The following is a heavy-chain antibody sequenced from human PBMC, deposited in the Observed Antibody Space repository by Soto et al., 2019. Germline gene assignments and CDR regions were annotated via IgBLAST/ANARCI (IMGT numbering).Heavy chain of an antibody. D-gene: IGHD3-3*01. CDR3: ARELKGYYDFWSGYPYYYGMDV. V-gene: IGHV3-7*03. CDR2: IKQDGSEK. CDR1: GFTFSSYW. Sequence: GGSLRLSCAASGFTFSSYWMSWVRQAPGKGLEWVANIKQDGSEKYYVDSVKGRFTISRDNAKNSLYLQMNSLRAEDTAVYYCARELKGYYDFWSGYPYYYGMDVWGQGTTVTVSS. J-gene: IGHJ6*02.